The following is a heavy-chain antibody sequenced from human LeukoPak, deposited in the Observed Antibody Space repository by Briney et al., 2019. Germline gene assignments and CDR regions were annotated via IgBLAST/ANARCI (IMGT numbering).Heavy chain of an antibody. CDR3: ARQTGSGLFTLP. D-gene: IGHD3/OR15-3a*01. Sequence: GSLRLSCAASGFTFSNYAMSWVRQPPGKGLEWIGSIYYTGNTYYNASLKSRVTISIDTSKNQISLRLTSVTATDTAMYYCARQTGSGLFTLPGGQGTLVTVSS. CDR1: GFTFSNYA. J-gene: IGHJ4*02. V-gene: IGHV4-39*01. CDR2: IYYTGNT.